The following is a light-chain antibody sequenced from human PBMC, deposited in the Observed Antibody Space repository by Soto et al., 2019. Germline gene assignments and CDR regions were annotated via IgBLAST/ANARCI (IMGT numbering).Light chain of an antibody. V-gene: IGKV1-12*01. CDR1: QGISNW. CDR2: AAS. Sequence: DIQMTQSPSSVSASVGDRVTITCRASQGISNWLAWYQQKPGKAPKLLIYAASSLQSEVPSRFSGSGSGTEFTLTISSLQPDDFATYYCQRYGSSRPWTFGQGTKVDIK. CDR3: QRYGSSRPWT. J-gene: IGKJ1*01.